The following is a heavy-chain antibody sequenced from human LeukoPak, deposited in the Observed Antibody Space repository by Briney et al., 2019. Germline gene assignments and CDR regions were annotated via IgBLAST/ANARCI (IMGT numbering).Heavy chain of an antibody. J-gene: IGHJ4*02. V-gene: IGHV1-69*04. CDR1: GGTFNDYS. CDR2: IIPILNVP. Sequence: SVKVSCKASGGTFNDYSISWVRQAPGQGLEWMGRIIPILNVPNYAQKFEGRVTITAVKSTNTAYMELSSLKSEDTAVYFCARDRPRARYFDYWGQGTLVTVSS. CDR3: ARDRPRARYFDY. D-gene: IGHD2-15*01.